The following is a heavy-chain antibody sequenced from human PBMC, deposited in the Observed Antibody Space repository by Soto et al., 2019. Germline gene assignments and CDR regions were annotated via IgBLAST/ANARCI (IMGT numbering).Heavy chain of an antibody. CDR2: SIPIFGTA. CDR3: ARGEGSSPDYYYYGMDV. CDR1: GGTFSSYA. D-gene: IGHD6-13*01. V-gene: IGHV1-69*01. Sequence: QVQLVQSGAEVKKPGSSVKVSCKASGGTFSSYAISWVRQAPGQGLEWMGGSIPIFGTANYAQKFQGRVTITADESTSTAYMEPSSLRSEDTAVYYCARGEGSSPDYYYYGMDVWGQGTTVTVSS. J-gene: IGHJ6*02.